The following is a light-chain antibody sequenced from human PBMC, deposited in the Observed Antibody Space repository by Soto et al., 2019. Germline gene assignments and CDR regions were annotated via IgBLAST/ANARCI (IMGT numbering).Light chain of an antibody. CDR3: QVWDSSSDSAV. Sequence: SYELTQPPSVSVAPGKTVRITCGGNNIGSKSVHWYQQKPGQAPVLVIYYDSDRPSGIPERFSGSNSGNTATLTISRVEAGDEADYYCQVWDSSSDSAVFGGGTQLTVL. CDR1: NIGSKS. CDR2: YDS. V-gene: IGLV3-21*04. J-gene: IGLJ7*01.